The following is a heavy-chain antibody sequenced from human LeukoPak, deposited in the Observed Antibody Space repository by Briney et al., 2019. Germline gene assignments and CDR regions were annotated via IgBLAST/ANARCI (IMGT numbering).Heavy chain of an antibody. CDR2: FSGSTGNT. J-gene: IGHJ4*02. Sequence: GGSLRLSCAASGFTFSSYAMSWVRQAPGKGLEWVSSFSGSTGNTYSANSVKGRFTISRDNSKNTLYLQMNSLRAEDTAVYYCAKEWAYQLLSGFDYWGQGTLVTVSS. CDR1: GFTFSSYA. D-gene: IGHD2-2*01. CDR3: AKEWAYQLLSGFDY. V-gene: IGHV3-23*01.